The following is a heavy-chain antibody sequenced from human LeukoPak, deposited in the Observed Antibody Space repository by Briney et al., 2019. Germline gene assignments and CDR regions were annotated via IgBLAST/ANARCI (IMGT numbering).Heavy chain of an antibody. CDR3: ARVAYYGSGSYFDT. CDR2: SSAYNGKT. V-gene: IGHV1-18*01. Sequence: ASVTVCFSAAGYTFTHYGISWRSEAPGQGIGWMGWSSAYNGKTDNAQKLQGRVTMTTDTSTSTAYMELRSLRSDDTAVYYCARVAYYGSGSYFDTWGQGPLVTVSA. D-gene: IGHD3-10*01. CDR1: GYTFTHYG. J-gene: IGHJ5*02.